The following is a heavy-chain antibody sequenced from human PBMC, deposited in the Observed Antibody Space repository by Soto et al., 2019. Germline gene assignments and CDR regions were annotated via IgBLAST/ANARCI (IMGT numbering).Heavy chain of an antibody. V-gene: IGHV1-69*13. D-gene: IGHD3-10*01. CDR1: GGTFSSHA. CDR2: IIPIFGTA. Sequence: SVKVSCKASGGTFSSHAISWVRQAPGQGLEWMGGIIPIFGTANYAQKFQGRVTITADESTSTAYMELSSPRSEDTAVYYCARCLSYGSGSYFHYYYAMDVWGQGTTVTVSS. CDR3: ARCLSYGSGSYFHYYYAMDV. J-gene: IGHJ6*02.